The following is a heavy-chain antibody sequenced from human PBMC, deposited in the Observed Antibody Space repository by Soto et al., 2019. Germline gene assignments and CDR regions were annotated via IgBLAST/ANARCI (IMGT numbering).Heavy chain of an antibody. D-gene: IGHD6-6*01. CDR3: ARSHSSSSRYYYYYGMDV. Sequence: QVQLVQSGAEVKKPGSSVKVSCKASGGTFSSYAISWVRQAPGQGLEWMGGIIPIFGTAHYAQKFQGRVTITADESTSTAYMELSSLRSEDTAVYYCARSHSSSSRYYYYYGMDVWGQGTTVTVSS. J-gene: IGHJ6*02. CDR1: GGTFSSYA. CDR2: IIPIFGTA. V-gene: IGHV1-69*01.